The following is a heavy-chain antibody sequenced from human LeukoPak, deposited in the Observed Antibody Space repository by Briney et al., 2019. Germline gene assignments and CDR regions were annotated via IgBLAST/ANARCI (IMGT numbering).Heavy chain of an antibody. V-gene: IGHV7-4-1*02. Sequence: ASVKVSCKASGYTFTSYAMNWVRQAPGQGLEGMGWINTNTGNPTYAQGFTGRFVFPLDTSVSTAYLQISSLKAEDTAVYYCARDNSVRDEAWWFNPWGQGTLVTVSS. D-gene: IGHD5-24*01. CDR2: INTNTGNP. CDR3: ARDNSVRDEAWWFNP. CDR1: GYTFTSYA. J-gene: IGHJ5*02.